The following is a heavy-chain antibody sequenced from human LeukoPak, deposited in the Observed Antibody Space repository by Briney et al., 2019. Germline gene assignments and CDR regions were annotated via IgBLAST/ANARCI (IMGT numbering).Heavy chain of an antibody. J-gene: IGHJ4*02. CDR2: ISSSGSTI. CDR3: ARKRSYYDDY. CDR1: GFTFSSYE. V-gene: IGHV3-48*03. D-gene: IGHD3-10*01. Sequence: GGSLRLSCAASGFTFSSYEMNWVRQAPGKGLEWVSYISSSGSTIYYADSVKGRFTISRDNAKNSLYLQMNSLRAEDTAVYYCARKRSYYDDYWGQGPLVTVSS.